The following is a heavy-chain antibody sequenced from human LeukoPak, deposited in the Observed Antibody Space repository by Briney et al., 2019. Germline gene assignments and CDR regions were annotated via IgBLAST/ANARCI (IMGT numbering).Heavy chain of an antibody. J-gene: IGHJ2*01. CDR1: GGTFSSYA. Sequence: SVKVSCKASGGTFSSYAISWVRQAPGQGLEWMGGIIPIFGTANYAQKFQGRVTITADESTSTAYMELSSLRSEDTAVYYCASPIGSWGYYDSSGYYSDWYFDLWGRGTLVTVSS. V-gene: IGHV1-69*13. CDR3: ASPIGSWGYYDSSGYYSDWYFDL. CDR2: IIPIFGTA. D-gene: IGHD3-22*01.